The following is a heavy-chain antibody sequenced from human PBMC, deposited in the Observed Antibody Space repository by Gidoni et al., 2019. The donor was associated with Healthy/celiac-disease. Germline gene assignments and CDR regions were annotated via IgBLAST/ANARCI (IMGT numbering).Heavy chain of an antibody. D-gene: IGHD5-12*01. CDR2: ISYDGSNK. V-gene: IGHV3-30*18. J-gene: IGHJ4*02. CDR1: GFTFSSYG. Sequence: QVQLVESGGGVVQPGRSLRLSCAASGFTFSSYGMHWVRQAPGKGLEWVAVISYDGSNKYYADSVKGRFTISRDNSKNTLYLQMNSLRAEDTAVYYCAKDRMVARIAPYYFDYWGQGTLVTVSS. CDR3: AKDRMVARIAPYYFDY.